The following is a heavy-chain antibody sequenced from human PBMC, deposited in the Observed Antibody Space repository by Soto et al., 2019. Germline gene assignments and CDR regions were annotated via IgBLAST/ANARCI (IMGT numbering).Heavy chain of an antibody. CDR2: IIPILGIA. CDR3: ARGGSIEARPNYDDYRDV. CDR1: GGTFSSYT. Sequence: QVQLVQSGAEVKKPGSSVKVSCKASGGTFSSYTISGVRQAPGQGLEWMGRIIPILGIANYAQKFQGRVTITADKSTSTAYMELSSLRSEDTAVYYCARGGSIEARPNYDDYRDVWGKGTTVTVSS. V-gene: IGHV1-69*02. D-gene: IGHD6-6*01. J-gene: IGHJ6*03.